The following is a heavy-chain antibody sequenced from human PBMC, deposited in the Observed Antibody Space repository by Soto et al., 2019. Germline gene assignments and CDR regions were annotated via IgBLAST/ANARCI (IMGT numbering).Heavy chain of an antibody. J-gene: IGHJ5*02. CDR2: IYCSGST. V-gene: IGHV4-59*01. CDR1: GGSISSYY. CDR3: ARGVTYNWFDP. Sequence: SETLSLTCTVSGGSISSYYWSWIRQPPGKGLEWIGYIYCSGSTNYNPSLKSRVTISVDTSKNQFSLKLSSVTAADTAVYYCARGVTYNWFDPWGQGTLVTVSS.